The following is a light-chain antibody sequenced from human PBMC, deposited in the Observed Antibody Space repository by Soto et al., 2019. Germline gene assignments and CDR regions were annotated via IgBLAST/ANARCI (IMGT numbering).Light chain of an antibody. CDR3: SSYISTSAYVV. CDR2: DVS. V-gene: IGLV2-14*01. Sequence: QSALTQTASVSGSPGQSITISCTGTSSDVGGYRYVSWYQQHPGKVPKLIIYDVSNRPSGISDRFSGSKSANTASLTISGLQAEDEADYYCSSYISTSAYVVFGGGTKVTVL. CDR1: SSDVGGYRY. J-gene: IGLJ2*01.